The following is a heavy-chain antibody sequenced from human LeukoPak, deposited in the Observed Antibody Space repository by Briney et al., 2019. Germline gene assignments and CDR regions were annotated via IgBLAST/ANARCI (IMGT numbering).Heavy chain of an antibody. V-gene: IGHV4-59*01. CDR2: IYYSGST. CDR3: ARGYGDYALDYFDY. Sequence: SETLSLTCTVSGGSIRGYYWSWIRQPPGKGLEWTGYIYYSGSTNYNPSLKSRVTISVDTSKNQFSLKLSSVTAADTAVYYCARGYGDYALDYFDYWGQGTLVTVSS. D-gene: IGHD4-17*01. CDR1: GGSIRGYY. J-gene: IGHJ4*02.